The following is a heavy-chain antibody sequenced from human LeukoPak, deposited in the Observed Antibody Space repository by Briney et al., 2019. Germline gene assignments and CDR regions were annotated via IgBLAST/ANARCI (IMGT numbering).Heavy chain of an antibody. CDR1: GFTFTNNF. Sequence: GGSLRLSCAASGFTFTNNFMSWVRQVPGKGLEWVANIKQDGSETTYADSVRGRFTIFRDNAKDSVYLQMNSLRAEDSATYYCVREGFYFFDFWGQGTLITVSS. CDR3: VREGFYFFDF. V-gene: IGHV3-7*01. J-gene: IGHJ4*01. CDR2: IKQDGSET.